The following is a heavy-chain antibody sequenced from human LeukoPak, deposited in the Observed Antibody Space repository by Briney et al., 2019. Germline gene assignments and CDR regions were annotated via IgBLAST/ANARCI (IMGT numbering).Heavy chain of an antibody. Sequence: GGSLRLSCAASGFTFSSYAMSWVRQAPGKGLERVSAISGSGGSTYYADSVKGRFTISRDNSKNTLYLQMNSLRAEDTAVYYCAKASYYYDSSGYYPGFVDYWGQGTLVTVSS. CDR3: AKASYYYDSSGYYPGFVDY. D-gene: IGHD3-22*01. V-gene: IGHV3-23*01. CDR2: ISGSGGST. J-gene: IGHJ4*02. CDR1: GFTFSSYA.